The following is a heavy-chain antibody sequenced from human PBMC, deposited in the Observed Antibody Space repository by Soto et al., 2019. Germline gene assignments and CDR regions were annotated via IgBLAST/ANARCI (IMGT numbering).Heavy chain of an antibody. CDR2: IYPGDSDT. D-gene: IGHD6-13*01. CDR3: ARHKAAAGDPYYYCMFL. CDR1: ECSLTDYG. Sequence: GSECSLTDYGGGWILQQPGKGLEWMRIIYPGDSDTRYSPSFQGQVTISADKSISTAYLQWSSLKASATAMYYCARHKAAAGDPYYYCMFLRGQGTTV. J-gene: IGHJ6*02. V-gene: IGHV5-51*02.